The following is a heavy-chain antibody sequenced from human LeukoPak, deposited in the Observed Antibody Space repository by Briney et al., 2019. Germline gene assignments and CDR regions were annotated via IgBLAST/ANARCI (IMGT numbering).Heavy chain of an antibody. V-gene: IGHV3-30*02. J-gene: IGHJ4*02. CDR3: AKDAWSGSYYFDY. CDR2: IRCDGSNK. Sequence: GGSLRLSCAASGFTFSTYGMHWVRQAPGKGLEWVAFIRCDGSNKYYADSVKGRFTISRDNSKNTLYLQMNSLRAEDTAVYYCAKDAWSGSYYFDYWGQGTLVTVSS. CDR1: GFTFSTYG. D-gene: IGHD1-26*01.